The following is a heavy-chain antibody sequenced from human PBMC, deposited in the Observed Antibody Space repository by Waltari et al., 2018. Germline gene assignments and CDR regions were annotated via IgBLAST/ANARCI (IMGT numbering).Heavy chain of an antibody. CDR3: ASGYYFDY. CDR1: GGSISSHY. V-gene: IGHV4-59*11. CDR2: IYYSGST. J-gene: IGHJ4*02. Sequence: QVQLQESGPGLVKPSETLSLTCTVSGGSISSHYWGWIRQPPGKGLEWIGYIYYSGSTNYNPSLKSRVTISVDTSKNQFSLKLSSVTAADTAVYYCASGYYFDYWGQGTLVTVSS.